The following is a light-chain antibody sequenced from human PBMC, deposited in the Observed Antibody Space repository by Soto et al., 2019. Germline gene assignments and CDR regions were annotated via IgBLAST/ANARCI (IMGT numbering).Light chain of an antibody. CDR2: DDD. V-gene: IGLV1-51*01. CDR1: SSNIGAPYD. J-gene: IGLJ1*01. CDR3: GSWDSSLSAYV. Sequence: QSVLTQPPSVSGAPGQGVTISCAGSSSNIGAPYDVHWYQHLPGTAPKLLIYDDDKRPSGIPDRFSGSKSGTSATLGITGFQTGDEADYYCGSWDSSLSAYVFATGTKSPS.